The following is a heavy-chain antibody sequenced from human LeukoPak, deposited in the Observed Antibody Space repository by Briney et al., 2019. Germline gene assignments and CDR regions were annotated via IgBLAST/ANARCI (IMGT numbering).Heavy chain of an antibody. Sequence: PSGTLSLTCTVSGGSISDYYWSWIRQPPGKGLEWIGYISYSGNTNYNPSLKSRVTISVDMSKNQFSLKLRSVTAADTAVYYCATGMRDGYNNYYFDYWGQGTLVTVSS. D-gene: IGHD5-24*01. V-gene: IGHV4-59*01. CDR2: ISYSGNT. CDR1: GGSISDYY. J-gene: IGHJ4*02. CDR3: ATGMRDGYNNYYFDY.